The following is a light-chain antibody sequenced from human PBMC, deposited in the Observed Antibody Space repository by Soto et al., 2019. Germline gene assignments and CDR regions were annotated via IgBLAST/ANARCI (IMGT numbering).Light chain of an antibody. CDR1: QTVTNTF. J-gene: IGKJ3*01. CDR3: QQYGSSPLFT. Sequence: EIVLTQSPGTLSLSPGERATLSCSASQTVTNTFLAWYQQKPGQAPRLLIFGASSRATGIPDRFGGSGSGTDFSLPISSLEPEDFAVYYCQQYGSSPLFTFGPGTKVDFK. V-gene: IGKV3-20*01. CDR2: GAS.